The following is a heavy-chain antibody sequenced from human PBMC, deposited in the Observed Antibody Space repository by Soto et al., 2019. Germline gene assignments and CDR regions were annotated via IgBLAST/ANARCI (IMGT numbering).Heavy chain of an antibody. Sequence: PGGSLRLSCAASGFAFSGSAMYWVRQASGKGPEWVGRIRSKGHNYATEYAASVKGRFTISRDDSKNTAYLQMNSLQTEDTAVYYCARDVEKRNFYEFWSGSLHWGQGTLVTVSS. CDR3: ARDVEKRNFYEFWSGSLH. D-gene: IGHD3-3*01. J-gene: IGHJ4*02. CDR2: IRSKGHNYAT. V-gene: IGHV3-73*01. CDR1: GFAFSGSA.